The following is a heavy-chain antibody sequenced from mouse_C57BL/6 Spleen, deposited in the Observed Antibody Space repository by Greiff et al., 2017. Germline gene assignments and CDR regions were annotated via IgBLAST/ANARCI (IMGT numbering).Heavy chain of an antibody. CDR2: INPNNGGT. CDR1: GYTFTDYN. J-gene: IGHJ4*01. V-gene: IGHV1-22*01. CDR3: ARCGYYYAMDY. D-gene: IGHD2-2*01. Sequence: VQLQQSGPELVKPGASVKMSCKASGYTFTDYNMHWVEQSHGKSLEWIGYINPNNGGTSYNQKFKGKATLTVNKSSSTAYMELRSLASEDSAVECCARCGYYYAMDYWGQGTSVTVSS.